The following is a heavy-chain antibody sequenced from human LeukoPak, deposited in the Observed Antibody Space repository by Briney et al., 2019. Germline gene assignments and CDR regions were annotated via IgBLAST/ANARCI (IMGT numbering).Heavy chain of an antibody. D-gene: IGHD6-19*01. Sequence: GGSLRLSCTTSGVTFADSAMSCVRQAPGKAPEWVGLIKSTSKGGTTQYAASLKGRFDISRDDSKSIAYLQMNSLETEDTGFYYCVWGSGWHRWGQGTLVIVSS. CDR1: GVTFADSA. J-gene: IGHJ5*02. V-gene: IGHV3-49*04. CDR2: IKSTSKGGTT. CDR3: VWGSGWHR.